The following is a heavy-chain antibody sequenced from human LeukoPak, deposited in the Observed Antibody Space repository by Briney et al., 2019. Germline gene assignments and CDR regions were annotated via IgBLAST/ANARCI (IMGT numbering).Heavy chain of an antibody. Sequence: PGGSLRLSCAASGFTFSSYAMTWVRQAPGKGLEWVSHISGRGDSTYSADSVKGRFTISRDNSKNTLYLQMNSLRAEDTAVYYCAKDRSEYTAAGIFDWGQGTLVTVSS. CDR2: ISGRGDST. V-gene: IGHV3-23*01. J-gene: IGHJ4*02. CDR3: AKDRSEYTAAGIFD. CDR1: GFTFSSYA. D-gene: IGHD6-13*01.